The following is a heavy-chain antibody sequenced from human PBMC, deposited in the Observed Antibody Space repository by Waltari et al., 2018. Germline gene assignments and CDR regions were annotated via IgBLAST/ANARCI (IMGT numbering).Heavy chain of an antibody. CDR2: INHSGST. CDR1: GGSFSGYY. D-gene: IGHD6-19*01. V-gene: IGHV4-34*01. J-gene: IGHJ4*02. CDR3: ARWAGIAVAFDY. Sequence: QVQLQESGPGLLKPSETLSLTCAVYGGSFSGYYWSWIHQPPGKGLEWIGEINHSGSTNSNPSLKSRVTISVDPSKNQFSLKLSSVTAADTAVYYCARWAGIAVAFDYWGQGTLVTVSS.